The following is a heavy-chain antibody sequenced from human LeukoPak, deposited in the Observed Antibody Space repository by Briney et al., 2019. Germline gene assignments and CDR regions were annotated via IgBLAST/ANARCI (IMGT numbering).Heavy chain of an antibody. CDR3: AKDDPGYYYGSGTLSP. CDR2: IRYDGSNK. V-gene: IGHV3-30*02. D-gene: IGHD3-10*01. Sequence: GGSLRLSCAASGFTFSSYGMHWVRQAPGKGLEWVAFIRYDGSNKYYADSVKGQFTISRDNSKNTLYLQMNSLRAEDTAVYYCAKDDPGYYYGSGTLSPWGQGTLVTVSS. CDR1: GFTFSSYG. J-gene: IGHJ4*02.